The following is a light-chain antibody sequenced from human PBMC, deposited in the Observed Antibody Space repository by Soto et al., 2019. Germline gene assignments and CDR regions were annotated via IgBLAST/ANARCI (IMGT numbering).Light chain of an antibody. CDR1: QDISNH. CDR2: DAS. V-gene: IGKV1-33*01. CDR3: QQYDNLPRT. Sequence: DIQMTQSPSSLSASVGDRVTITCQASQDISNHLNWYQQKPGKAPKLLIYDASNLETGVPSRFSGSGSGTDFTFTISSLQPEEIATYYCQQYDNLPRTFGGGTKVDIK. J-gene: IGKJ4*01.